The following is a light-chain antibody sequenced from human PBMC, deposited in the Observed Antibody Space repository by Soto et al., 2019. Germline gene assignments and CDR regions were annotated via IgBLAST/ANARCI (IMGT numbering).Light chain of an antibody. V-gene: IGLV1-40*01. CDR3: QSFDSSLSEGV. CDR1: SSNIGAGYD. J-gene: IGLJ1*01. CDR2: AST. Sequence: QPVLTQPPSMSGAPGQRVTISCTGSSSNIGAGYDVHWYQQLPGTAPKLVIYASTNRPSGVPDRFSGSKSGTSASLAITGLQAEDEADYYCQSFDSSLSEGVFGTGTKLTVL.